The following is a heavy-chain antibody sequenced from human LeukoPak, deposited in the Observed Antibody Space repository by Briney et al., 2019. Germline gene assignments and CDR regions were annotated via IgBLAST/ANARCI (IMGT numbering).Heavy chain of an antibody. J-gene: IGHJ5*02. CDR2: IYYSGST. CDR1: GGSISSYY. Sequence: SETLSLTCTVSGGSISSYYWSWIRQPPGKGLEWIGYIYYSGSTNYNPSLKSRVTMSVDTSKNQFSLKLSSVTAADTAVYYCARDDIAARTGWFDPWGQGTLVTVSS. D-gene: IGHD6-6*01. V-gene: IGHV4-59*12. CDR3: ARDDIAARTGWFDP.